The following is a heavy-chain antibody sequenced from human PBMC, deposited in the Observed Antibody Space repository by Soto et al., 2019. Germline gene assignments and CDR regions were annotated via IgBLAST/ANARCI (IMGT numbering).Heavy chain of an antibody. CDR3: AHLPWQHLWPRAPVVY. V-gene: IGHV2-5*02. D-gene: IGHD5-18*01. CDR2: IFWDDDK. J-gene: IGHJ4*02. CDR1: GFSLSTSGVV. Sequence: SGPTPVNPTQTLTLTCTFSGFSLSTSGVVVGWIRQPPGEALEWLGIIFWDDDKRYSPSLKSRVTITKDTSKNQLVLTMTNMDPVDTATYYCAHLPWQHLWPRAPVVYWGQGTPVTVSS.